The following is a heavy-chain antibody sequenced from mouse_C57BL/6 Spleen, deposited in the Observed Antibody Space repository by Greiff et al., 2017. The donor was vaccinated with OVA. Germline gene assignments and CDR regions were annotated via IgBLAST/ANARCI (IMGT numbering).Heavy chain of an antibody. V-gene: IGHV1-69*01. CDR2: IDPSDSYT. CDR3: ARRDGNYRGYFDV. D-gene: IGHD2-1*01. J-gene: IGHJ1*03. Sequence: LQQPGAELVMPGASVKLSCKASGYTFTSYWMHWVKQRPGQGLEWIGEIDPSDSYTNYNQKFKGKSTLTVDKSSSTAYMQLSSLTSEDAAVYYCARRDGNYRGYFDVWGTGTTVTVSS. CDR1: GYTFTSYW.